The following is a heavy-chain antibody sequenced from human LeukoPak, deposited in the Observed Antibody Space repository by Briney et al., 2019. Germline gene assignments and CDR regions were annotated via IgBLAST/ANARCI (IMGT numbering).Heavy chain of an antibody. CDR3: VRTLARDPLQILYYYGMDV. CDR2: MNPNSGNT. V-gene: IGHV1-8*01. CDR1: GYTFTSYD. Sequence: ASVKVSCKASGYTFTSYDINWVRQAPGRGLEWMGWMNPNSGNTGYAQKFQGRVTMTRDTSIRTAYMELSSLRSEDTAVYYRVRTLARDPLQILYYYGMDVWGQGTTVTVS. D-gene: IGHD3-3*01. J-gene: IGHJ6*02.